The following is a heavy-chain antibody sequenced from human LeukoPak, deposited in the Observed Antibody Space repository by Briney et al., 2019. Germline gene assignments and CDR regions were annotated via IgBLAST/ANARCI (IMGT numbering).Heavy chain of an antibody. CDR3: ARALAVAGTGGFDP. D-gene: IGHD6-19*01. CDR2: INSDGSWT. CDR1: GSYW. Sequence: GGSLRLSCAASGSYWMHWVRQAPGKGLVWVSHINSDGSWTSYADSVKGRFTISRDNAKNTLYLQMNSLRAEDTAVYYCARALAVAGTGGFDPWGQGTLVTVSS. J-gene: IGHJ5*02. V-gene: IGHV3-74*01.